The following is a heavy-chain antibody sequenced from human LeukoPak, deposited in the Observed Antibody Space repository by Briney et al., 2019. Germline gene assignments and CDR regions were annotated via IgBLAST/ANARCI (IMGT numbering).Heavy chain of an antibody. V-gene: IGHV3-53*01. Sequence: PGRSLRLSCAASGFTVSSNYMSWVRQAPGKGLEWVSVIYSGGSTYYADSVKGRFTISRDNSKNTLYLQMNSLRAEDTAVYYCARDRFYYDSSGYYHGYYFDYWGQGTLVTVSS. CDR2: IYSGGST. D-gene: IGHD3-22*01. CDR3: ARDRFYYDSSGYYHGYYFDY. CDR1: GFTVSSNY. J-gene: IGHJ4*02.